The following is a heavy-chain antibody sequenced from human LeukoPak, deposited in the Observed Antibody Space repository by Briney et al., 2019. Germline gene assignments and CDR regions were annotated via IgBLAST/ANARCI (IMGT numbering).Heavy chain of an antibody. CDR3: ARDDPTGTTGQDY. D-gene: IGHD1-1*01. Sequence: TGGSLRPSCAASGFTFSSYSMNWVRQAPGKGLEWVSSISSSSSYIYHADSVKGRFTISRDNAKNSLYLQMNSLRAEDTAVYYCARDDPTGTTGQDYWGQGTLVTVSS. CDR1: GFTFSSYS. CDR2: ISSSSSYI. V-gene: IGHV3-21*01. J-gene: IGHJ4*02.